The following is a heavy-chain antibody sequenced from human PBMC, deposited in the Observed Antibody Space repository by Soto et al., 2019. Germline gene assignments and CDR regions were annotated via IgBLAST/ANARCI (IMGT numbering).Heavy chain of an antibody. D-gene: IGHD2-15*01. Sequence: SETLSLTCTVSGGSISSGGYYWSWIRQHPGKGLEWIGYIYYSGSTYYNPSLKSRVTISVDTSKNQFSLKLSSVTAADTAVYYCARGGSGYCSGGSCPVLYGMDVWGQGTTVTVSS. CDR3: ARGGSGYCSGGSCPVLYGMDV. J-gene: IGHJ6*02. CDR1: GGSISSGGYY. V-gene: IGHV4-31*03. CDR2: IYYSGST.